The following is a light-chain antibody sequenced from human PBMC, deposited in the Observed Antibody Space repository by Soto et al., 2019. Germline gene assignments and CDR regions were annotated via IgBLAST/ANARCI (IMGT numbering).Light chain of an antibody. CDR1: SSNIGAGYD. V-gene: IGLV1-40*01. Sequence: QSVLTQPPSVSGAPGQRVTISCTGSSSNIGAGYDIHWYQQVPGTAPKPLIYANSNRASGVPDRFSGSKSGTSASLAITGLQAEDEADYYCQSYGSSLSGYVFGPGTKVTVL. J-gene: IGLJ1*01. CDR3: QSYGSSLSGYV. CDR2: ANS.